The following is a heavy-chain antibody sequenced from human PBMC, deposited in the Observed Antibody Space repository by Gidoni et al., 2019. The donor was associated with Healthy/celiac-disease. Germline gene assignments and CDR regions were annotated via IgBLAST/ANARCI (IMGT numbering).Heavy chain of an antibody. Sequence: QVQLVQSGAEVKKPGASVKVSCKASGYTFTSYGISWVRQAPGQGLEWMGWISAYNGNTNYAQKLQGRVTMTTDTATSTAYMERRSLRSDDTAVYYCARDPRSGYDFWSGCLFDYWGQGTLVTGSS. V-gene: IGHV1-18*01. D-gene: IGHD3-3*01. CDR3: ARDPRSGYDFWSGCLFDY. CDR1: GYTFTSYG. CDR2: ISAYNGNT. J-gene: IGHJ4*02.